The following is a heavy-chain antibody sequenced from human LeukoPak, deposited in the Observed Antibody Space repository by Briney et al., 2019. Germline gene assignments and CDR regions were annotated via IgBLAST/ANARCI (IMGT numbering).Heavy chain of an antibody. V-gene: IGHV3-23*01. CDR2: ISGSDGST. D-gene: IGHD6-13*01. J-gene: IGHJ4*02. CDR3: AKGRGIAAAGTSRPDY. Sequence: PGGSLRLSCAASGFTFSIYTMNWVRQAPGKGLEWVSAISGSDGSTYYADSVKGRLTISRDNSKNTLYLQMNSLRAEDTAVYYCAKGRGIAAAGTSRPDYWGQGTLVTVSS. CDR1: GFTFSIYT.